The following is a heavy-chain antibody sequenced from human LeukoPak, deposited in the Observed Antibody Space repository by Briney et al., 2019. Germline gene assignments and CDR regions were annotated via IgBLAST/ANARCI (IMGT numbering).Heavy chain of an antibody. CDR1: GGSITCYY. V-gene: IGHV4-4*07. CDR2: IYTRGSS. Sequence: SETLSLTCTVSGGSITCYYWSWIRQTAGKVLERIGRIYTRGSSNYNPSLKSRVTMSVHTSKNQFSLKLTSVTAADTAVYYCVRGHQGSTPHDAFDVWGQGTMVTVSS. CDR3: VRGHQGSTPHDAFDV. J-gene: IGHJ3*01.